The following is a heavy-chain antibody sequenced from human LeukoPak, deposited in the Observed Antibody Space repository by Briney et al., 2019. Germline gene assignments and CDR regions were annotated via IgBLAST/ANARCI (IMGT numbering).Heavy chain of an antibody. D-gene: IGHD3-9*01. CDR1: GFTFSSYG. J-gene: IGHJ6*02. CDR3: AKDLRSYYDILTGYYYYYGMDV. V-gene: IGHV3-30*18. Sequence: SGGSLRLSCAASGFTFSSYGMHWVRQAPGKGLEWVAVISYDGSNKYYADSVKGRFTISRDNSKNTLYLQMNSLRAEDTAVYYCAKDLRSYYDILTGYYYYYGMDVWGQGTTVTVSS. CDR2: ISYDGSNK.